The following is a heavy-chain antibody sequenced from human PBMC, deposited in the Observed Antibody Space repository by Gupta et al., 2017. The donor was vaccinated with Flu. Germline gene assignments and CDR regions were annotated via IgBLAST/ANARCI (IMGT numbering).Heavy chain of an antibody. D-gene: IGHD2-2*01. V-gene: IGHV1-69*06. CDR2: IIPIFGTA. J-gene: IGHJ5*02. CDR1: GGPFSSSA. CDR3: ARVFVDCSSTSCYYGWFDP. Sequence: VQLGQAGAEGKKSGASVKVSFKASGGPFSSSAFSWVRQAPGQGLEWMGGIIPIFGTANYAQKFQGRVTITADKSTSTAYMELSSLRSEDTAVYYCARVFVDCSSTSCYYGWFDPWGQGTLVTVSS.